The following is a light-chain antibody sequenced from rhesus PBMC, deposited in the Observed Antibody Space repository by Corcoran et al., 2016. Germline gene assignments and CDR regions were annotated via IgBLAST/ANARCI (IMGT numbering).Light chain of an antibody. V-gene: IGKV1-74*01. CDR2: KAS. Sequence: DIQMTQSPSSLSASVGDRVTITCRTSENVNNYLNWYQQKPGKAPMLLIYKASTLQSGGPSRFSGSGSGTDYTFTIRSLQSEDVATYYCQHNYGTPRTFCQGTKVEIK. J-gene: IGKJ1*01. CDR3: QHNYGTPRT. CDR1: ENVNNY.